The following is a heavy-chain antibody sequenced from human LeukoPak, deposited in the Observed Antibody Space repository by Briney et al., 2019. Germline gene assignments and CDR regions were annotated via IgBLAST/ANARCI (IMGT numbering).Heavy chain of an antibody. J-gene: IGHJ6*02. CDR2: ISGSGGST. Sequence: GGSLRLSCAASGFTFSSYAMSWVRQAPGKGLEWVSAISGSGGSTYYADSVKGRFTISRDNSKNTLYLQMNSLRAEDTAVYYRAKALAAAGTGYYYYYYGMDVWGHGTTVTVSS. CDR1: GFTFSSYA. V-gene: IGHV3-23*01. D-gene: IGHD6-13*01. CDR3: AKALAAAGTGYYYYYYGMDV.